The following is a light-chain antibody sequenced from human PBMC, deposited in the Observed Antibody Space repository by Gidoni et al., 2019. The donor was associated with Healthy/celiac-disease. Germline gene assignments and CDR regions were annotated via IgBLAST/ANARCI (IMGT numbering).Light chain of an antibody. Sequence: SYELTQPPSVSVSPGQTASITCSGDKLGDKYACWYQQKPGQSPVLVIYQDSKRPSGIPERFSGSNSGNTATLTISGTQAMDEADYYCQACFGGGTKLTVL. CDR3: QAC. CDR2: QDS. J-gene: IGLJ2*01. CDR1: KLGDKY. V-gene: IGLV3-1*01.